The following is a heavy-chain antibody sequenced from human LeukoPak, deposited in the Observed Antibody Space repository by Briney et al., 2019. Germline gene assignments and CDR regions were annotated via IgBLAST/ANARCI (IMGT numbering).Heavy chain of an antibody. CDR1: GGSISSYY. CDR3: ARLWSGYYRYMDV. J-gene: IGHJ6*03. V-gene: IGHV4-59*01. Sequence: SETLSLTCTVSGGSISSYYWSWIRQPPGKGLEWIGYIYYSGSTNYNPSLKSRVTISEDTSKNQFSLKLSSVTAADTAVYYCARLWSGYYRYMDVWGKGTTVSVSS. D-gene: IGHD3-3*01. CDR2: IYYSGST.